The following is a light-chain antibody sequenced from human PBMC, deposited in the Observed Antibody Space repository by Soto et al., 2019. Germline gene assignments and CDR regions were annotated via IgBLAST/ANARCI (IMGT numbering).Light chain of an antibody. CDR3: GSYTSSSTYV. Sequence: QSALTQPASVSASPGQSITISCTGTSSDVGGYNYVSWYQQHPGKPPKLMIYDVRNRPSGLSNRFSGSKSGNTASLTISVLKAEDEAEYYCGSYTSSSTYVFGTGTKLTVL. J-gene: IGLJ1*01. V-gene: IGLV2-14*01. CDR2: DVR. CDR1: SSDVGGYNY.